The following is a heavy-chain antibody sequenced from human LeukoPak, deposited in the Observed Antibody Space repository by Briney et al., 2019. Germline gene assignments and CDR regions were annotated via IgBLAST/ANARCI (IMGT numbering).Heavy chain of an antibody. CDR1: GFTFSSYG. V-gene: IGHV3-30*18. Sequence: GGSLRLSCAASGFTFSSYGMHWVRQAPGKGLEWVAVISYDGSSKYYADSVKGRFTISRDNSKNTLYLQMNSLRAEDTAVYYCAKDHGDYVDYWGQGTLVTVSS. CDR3: AKDHGDYVDY. J-gene: IGHJ4*02. D-gene: IGHD4-17*01. CDR2: ISYDGSSK.